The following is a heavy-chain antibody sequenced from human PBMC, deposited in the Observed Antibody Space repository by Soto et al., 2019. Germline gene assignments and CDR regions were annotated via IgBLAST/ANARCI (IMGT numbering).Heavy chain of an antibody. D-gene: IGHD3-10*01. CDR3: GSTNYNPSLKSRVTISVDTSKNQFSLKLSSVTAADTAVYYCAGDSPSYCSSTSCYRLGYYYYMDV. CDR1: GYTFTSYY. Sequence: ASVKVSCKASGYTFTSYYMHWVRQAPGQGLEWMGIINPSGGSTSYAQKFQGRVTMTRDTSTSTVYMELSSLRSEDTAVYYSGSTNYNPSLKSRVTISVDTSKNQFSLKLSSVTAADTAVYYCAGDSPSYCSSTSCYRLGYYYYMDVWGKGTTVTVSS. J-gene: IGHJ6*03. V-gene: IGHV1-46*01. CDR2: INPSGGST.